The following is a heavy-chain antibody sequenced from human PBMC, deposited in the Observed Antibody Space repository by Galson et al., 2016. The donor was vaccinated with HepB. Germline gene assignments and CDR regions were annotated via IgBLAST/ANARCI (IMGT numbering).Heavy chain of an antibody. CDR3: TTGDYGDYLYRV. CDR1: GFTFINAW. D-gene: IGHD4-17*01. Sequence: SLRLSCAASGFTFINAWMTWVRQAPGKGLEWVGRIKSETDFGTTDYAAPVKGRFTISRDDSKNTLYLQMNSLKSEDTAMYYCTTGDYGDYLYRVWGQGTTVTVSS. CDR2: IKSETDFGTT. J-gene: IGHJ6*02. V-gene: IGHV3-15*01.